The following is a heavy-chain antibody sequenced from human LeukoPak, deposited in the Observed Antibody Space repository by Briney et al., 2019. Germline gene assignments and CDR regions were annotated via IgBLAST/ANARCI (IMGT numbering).Heavy chain of an antibody. Sequence: GGSLRLSCAASGFTYNNYWMSWVRQAPGKGLEWVATLDQDGNAAYYVDPVRGRFTISRDNARNSLYLQMNSLRVDDTAVYYCVTHIYCTSTRCILDYWGQGTLVTVSS. CDR2: LDQDGNAA. D-gene: IGHD2-8*01. J-gene: IGHJ4*02. CDR1: GFTYNNYW. CDR3: VTHIYCTSTRCILDY. V-gene: IGHV3-7*03.